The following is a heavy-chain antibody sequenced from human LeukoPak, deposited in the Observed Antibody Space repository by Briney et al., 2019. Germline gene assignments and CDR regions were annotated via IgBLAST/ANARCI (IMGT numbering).Heavy chain of an antibody. V-gene: IGHV1-18*01. Sequence: ASVKVSCKASGYTFTSYDINWVRQATGQGLEWMGWISAYNGNTNYAQKLQGRVTMTTDTSTSTAYMELRSLRSDDTAVYYCARDAGYLVVVVAPAGYFDYWGQGTLVTVSS. CDR2: ISAYNGNT. CDR3: ARDAGYLVVVVAPAGYFDY. J-gene: IGHJ4*02. D-gene: IGHD2-15*01. CDR1: GYTFTSYD.